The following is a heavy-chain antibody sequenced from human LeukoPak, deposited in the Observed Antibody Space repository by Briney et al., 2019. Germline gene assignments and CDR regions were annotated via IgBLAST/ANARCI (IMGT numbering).Heavy chain of an antibody. J-gene: IGHJ3*02. Sequence: SQTLSLTCALSGDGLSSNSATWDWVRQSRSRGLEWLGRTYYRSKLYNDYAGSVKSRITINPDTSKDQFSLQLNSVTPEDTAVYYCARVGHPWGIEDAFDIWGQGTMVTVSS. D-gene: IGHD3-16*01. CDR2: TYYRSKLYN. CDR1: GDGLSSNSAT. V-gene: IGHV6-1*01. CDR3: ARVGHPWGIEDAFDI.